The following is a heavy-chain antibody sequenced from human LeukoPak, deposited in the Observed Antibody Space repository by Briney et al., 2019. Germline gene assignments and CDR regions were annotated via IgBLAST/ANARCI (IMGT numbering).Heavy chain of an antibody. V-gene: IGHV1-18*01. CDR2: ISAYNGNT. CDR1: GYTFTSYS. CDR3: AREVGSSSWYGNWFDP. D-gene: IGHD6-13*01. J-gene: IGHJ5*02. Sequence: ASVKVSCKASGYTFTSYSISWVRQAPGQGLEWTGWISAYNGNTNYAQKLQGRVTMTTDTSTSTAYMELRSLRSDDTAVYYCAREVGSSSWYGNWFDPWGQGTLVTVSS.